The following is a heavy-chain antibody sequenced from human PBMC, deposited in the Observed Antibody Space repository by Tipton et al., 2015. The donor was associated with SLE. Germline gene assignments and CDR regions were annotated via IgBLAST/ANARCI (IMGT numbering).Heavy chain of an antibody. CDR2: IYYSGST. CDR1: GGSISSHY. Sequence: LRLSCTVSGGSISSHYWSWIRQPPGKGLEWIGYIYYSGSTNYNPSLKSRVTISVDTSKNQFSLKLYSVTAADTAVYYCAREGLGKSVWHFDLWGRGALVTLLS. CDR3: AREGLGKSVWHFDL. V-gene: IGHV4-59*11. D-gene: IGHD7-27*01. J-gene: IGHJ2*01.